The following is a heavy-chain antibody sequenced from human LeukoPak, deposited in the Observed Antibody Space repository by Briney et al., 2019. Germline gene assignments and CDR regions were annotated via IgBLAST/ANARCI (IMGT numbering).Heavy chain of an antibody. V-gene: IGHV3-30-3*01. CDR3: ARDHDSGGGGGY. CDR2: ISIDGNTK. Sequence: PGGSLRLSRAVSGFTFSRYTMHWVRQAPGQGLEWVAVISIDGNTKYHADSVRGRFTISRDNSKNTLYLQMNSLRTEDTAVYFCARDHDSGGGGGYWGQGTLVTVSS. D-gene: IGHD1-26*01. J-gene: IGHJ4*02. CDR1: GFTFSRYT.